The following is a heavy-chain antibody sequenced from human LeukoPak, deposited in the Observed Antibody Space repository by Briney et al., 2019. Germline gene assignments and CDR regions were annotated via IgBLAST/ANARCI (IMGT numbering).Heavy chain of an antibody. V-gene: IGHV4-34*01. D-gene: IGHD3-22*01. CDR2: INHSGST. J-gene: IGHJ5*02. CDR3: ARRPLGSGYRGAWFDP. Sequence: SETLSLTCAIYSESFSGYFWSWIRQPPGKGLEWIGEINHSGSTNYNPSLKSRVTISVDTSKNQFSLKLSSVTAADTAVYYCARRPLGSGYRGAWFDPWGQGTLVTVSS. CDR1: SESFSGYF.